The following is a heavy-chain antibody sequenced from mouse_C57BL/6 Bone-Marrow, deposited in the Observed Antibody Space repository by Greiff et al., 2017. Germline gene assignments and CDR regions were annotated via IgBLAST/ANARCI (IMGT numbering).Heavy chain of an antibody. J-gene: IGHJ2*01. V-gene: IGHV1-52*01. CDR1: GYTFTSYW. CDR3: SSTGLRFPFDY. CDR2: IDPSDSET. D-gene: IGHD1-1*01. Sequence: QVQLQQPGAELVRPGSLVKLSCKASGYTFTSYWMHWVKQRPIQGLEWIGNIDPSDSETHYNQKIKDKATLTVDKSSRNAYMQLSILSSEDSAFYYCSSTGLRFPFDYWGQGTTLTVSS.